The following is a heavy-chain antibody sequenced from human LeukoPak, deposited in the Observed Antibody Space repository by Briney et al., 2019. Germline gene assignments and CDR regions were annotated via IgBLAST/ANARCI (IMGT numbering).Heavy chain of an antibody. J-gene: IGHJ4*02. CDR3: ATSPGFDY. CDR1: GGSISSYY. Sequence: SETLSLTCTVSGGSISSYYWSWIRQPPGKGLEWIGSMYQSGSTYYNSSLKSRVTISGDTSKNQFSLKLSSVTAADTAVYYCATSPGFDYWGQGTLVTVSS. V-gene: IGHV4-59*04. D-gene: IGHD1-14*01. CDR2: MYQSGST.